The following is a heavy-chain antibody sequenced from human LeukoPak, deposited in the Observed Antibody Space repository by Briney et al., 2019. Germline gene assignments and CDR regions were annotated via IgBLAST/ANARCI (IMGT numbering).Heavy chain of an antibody. Sequence: TGGSLRLSCTASGFTFGDYAMSWVRQAPGKGLEWVGFIRSKAYGGTTEYAASVKGRFTISRDDSKSIAYLQMNSLKTEDTAVYYCTSPLNSGSYGEIAFDIWGQGTMVTVSS. CDR2: IRSKAYGGTT. CDR1: GFTFGDYA. V-gene: IGHV3-49*04. D-gene: IGHD1-26*01. CDR3: TSPLNSGSYGEIAFDI. J-gene: IGHJ3*02.